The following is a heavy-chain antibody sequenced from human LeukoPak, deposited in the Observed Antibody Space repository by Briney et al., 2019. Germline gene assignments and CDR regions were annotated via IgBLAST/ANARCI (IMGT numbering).Heavy chain of an antibody. J-gene: IGHJ4*02. CDR3: ARAIGSSWGKVDY. CDR1: GFTFSNYW. CDR2: IKTDGSGT. V-gene: IGHV3-74*01. D-gene: IGHD6-13*01. Sequence: PGGSLRLSCVASGFTFSNYWMHWVRQAPGKGLVWVSRIKTDGSGTNYADSVKGRFTISRDNAKNTVYLEMNSLRSEDTAVYYCARAIGSSWGKVDYWGQGTLVTVSS.